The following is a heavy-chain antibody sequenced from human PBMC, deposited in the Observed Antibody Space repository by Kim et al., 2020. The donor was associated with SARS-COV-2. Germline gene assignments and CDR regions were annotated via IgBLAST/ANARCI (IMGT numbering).Heavy chain of an antibody. D-gene: IGHD2-2*01. V-gene: IGHV3-11*05. CDR1: GFTFSDYY. CDR2: ISSSSSYT. Sequence: GGSLRLSCAASGFTFSDYYMSWIRQAPGKGLEWVSYISSSSSYTNYADSVKGRFTISRDNAKNSLYLHMNSLRAEDTAVYYCARDCSSTSCVPHYYGMDVWGQGTTVTVAS. J-gene: IGHJ6*02. CDR3: ARDCSSTSCVPHYYGMDV.